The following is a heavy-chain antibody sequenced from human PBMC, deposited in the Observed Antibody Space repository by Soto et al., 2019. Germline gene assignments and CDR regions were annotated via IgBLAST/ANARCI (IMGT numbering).Heavy chain of an antibody. CDR1: GFTFSSYG. J-gene: IGHJ1*01. D-gene: IGHD6-19*01. Sequence: GGSLRLSCAASGFTFSSYGMHWVRQAPGKGLEWVAVISYDGSNKYYADSVKGRFTISRDNSKNTLYLQMNSLRAEDTAVYYCAKGARQQWLVHPEYFQHWGQGTLVTVSS. CDR3: AKGARQQWLVHPEYFQH. V-gene: IGHV3-30*18. CDR2: ISYDGSNK.